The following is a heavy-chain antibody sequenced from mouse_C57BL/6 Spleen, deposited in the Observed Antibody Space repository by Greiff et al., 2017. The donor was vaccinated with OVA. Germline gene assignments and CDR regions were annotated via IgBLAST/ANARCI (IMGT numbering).Heavy chain of an antibody. D-gene: IGHD2-3*01. J-gene: IGHJ4*01. V-gene: IGHV3-6*01. CDR3: ARRDDGYYSYYYAMDY. CDR2: ISYDGSN. CDR1: GYSITSGYY. Sequence: EVQRVESGPGLVKPSQSLSLTCSVTGYSITSGYYWNWIRQFPGNKLEWMGYISYDGSNNYNPSLKNRIPITRDTSKNQFFLKLNSVTTEDTATYYCARRDDGYYSYYYAMDYWGQGTSVTVSS.